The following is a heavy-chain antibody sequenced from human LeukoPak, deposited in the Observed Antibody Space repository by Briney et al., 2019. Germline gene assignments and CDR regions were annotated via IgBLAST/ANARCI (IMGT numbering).Heavy chain of an antibody. D-gene: IGHD2-2*01. CDR1: GFTFSSYS. Sequence: PGGSLRLSCAASGFTFSSYSMNWVRQAPGKGLEWVSYISSSSSTIYYADSVKGRFTISRDNAKNSLYLQMNSLRAEDTAVFYCARDGDLGYCGSSTCYKHYMDVWGKGTTVTVSS. V-gene: IGHV3-48*01. CDR3: ARDGDLGYCGSSTCYKHYMDV. CDR2: ISSSSSTI. J-gene: IGHJ6*03.